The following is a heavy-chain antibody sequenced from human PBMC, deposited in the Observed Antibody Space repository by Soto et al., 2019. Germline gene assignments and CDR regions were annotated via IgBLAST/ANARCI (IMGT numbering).Heavy chain of an antibody. V-gene: IGHV3-49*02. CDR1: GFNFANYA. D-gene: IGHD3-22*01. CDR3: TRYYYESSGYYVY. Sequence: LRLSCTGSGFNFANYALTWVRQAPGKGLEWVGFIRGETNGGTADYAASLKGRITISRDDSKSIAYLEINSLQTEDTAVYYCTRYYYESSGYYVYWGQGTLVTVSS. CDR2: IRGETNGGTA. J-gene: IGHJ4*02.